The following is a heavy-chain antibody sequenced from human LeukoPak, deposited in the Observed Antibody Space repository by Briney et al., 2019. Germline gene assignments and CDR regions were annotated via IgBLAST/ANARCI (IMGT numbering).Heavy chain of an antibody. CDR1: GGSISSGSYY. Sequence: SQTLSLTCTVSGGSISSGSYYWSWIRQPAGKGLEWIGRIYTSGSTNYNPSLKSRVTISVDTSKNQFSLKLSSVTAADTAVYYCARNDCGGSPPYWGQGTLVTVSS. CDR2: IYTSGST. J-gene: IGHJ4*02. V-gene: IGHV4-61*02. D-gene: IGHD4-23*01. CDR3: ARNDCGGSPPY.